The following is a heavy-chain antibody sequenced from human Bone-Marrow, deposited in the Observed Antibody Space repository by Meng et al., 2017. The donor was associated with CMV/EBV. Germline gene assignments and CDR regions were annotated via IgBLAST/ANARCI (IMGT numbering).Heavy chain of an antibody. D-gene: IGHD2-2*01. CDR1: GASINSGDSL. V-gene: IGHV4-31*03. CDR2: VSYSGHT. CDR3: ARVSVVPAASYGNLGMVVDWFDP. J-gene: IGHJ5*02. Sequence: SETLSLTCNVSGASINSGDSLWTWIRQPPGKGLEWIGYVSYSGHTYYNPSLESRVVMSVDTSKNQFSLRLSSVTAADTAVYYCARVSVVPAASYGNLGMVVDWFDPWGQGTLVTVSS.